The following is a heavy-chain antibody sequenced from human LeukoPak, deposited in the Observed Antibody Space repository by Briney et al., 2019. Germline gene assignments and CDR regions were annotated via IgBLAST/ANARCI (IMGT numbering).Heavy chain of an antibody. D-gene: IGHD1-26*01. V-gene: IGHV4-4*07. CDR2: IYTSGST. CDR1: GGSISSYY. Sequence: SETLSLTCTVSGGSISSYYWSWIRQPAGKGLEGIGRIYTSGSTNYNPSLKSRVTMSVDTSKNQFSLKLSSVTAADTAVYYCAIGGIVGAMGDYWGQGTLVTVSS. J-gene: IGHJ4*02. CDR3: AIGGIVGAMGDY.